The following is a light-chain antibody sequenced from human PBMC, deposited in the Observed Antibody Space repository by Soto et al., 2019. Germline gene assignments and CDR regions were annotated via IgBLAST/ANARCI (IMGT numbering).Light chain of an antibody. CDR1: QTVSRH. V-gene: IGKV3-11*01. Sequence: EIVLTQSPATVSLSPGERATLSCRASQTVSRHLAWYQQKPGQAPRLLIYDISNRDTGIPARFSGSGSGTDFTLTIISLEPEDSAVYYCQQRSNWPRNPFGQGTKLEIK. CDR3: QQRSNWPRNP. J-gene: IGKJ2*01. CDR2: DIS.